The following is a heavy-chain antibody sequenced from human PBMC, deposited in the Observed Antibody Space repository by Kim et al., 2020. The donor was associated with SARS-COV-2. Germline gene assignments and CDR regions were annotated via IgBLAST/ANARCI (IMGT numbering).Heavy chain of an antibody. J-gene: IGHJ4*02. CDR3: ARDPDGEKIFDY. V-gene: IGHV3-30*04. CDR2: ISYDGSNK. CDR1: GFTFSSYA. Sequence: GGSLRLSCAASGFTFSSYAMHWVRQAPGKGLEWVAVISYDGSNKYYADSVKGRFTISRDNSKNTLYLQMNSLRAEDTAVYYCARDPDGEKIFDYWGQGTLVTGSS. D-gene: IGHD3-10*01.